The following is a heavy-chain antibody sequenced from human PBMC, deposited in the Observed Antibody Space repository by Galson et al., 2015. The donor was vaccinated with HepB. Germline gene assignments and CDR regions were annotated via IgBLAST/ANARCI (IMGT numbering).Heavy chain of an antibody. CDR2: ISSSSSTI. CDR1: GFTFSSYS. J-gene: IGHJ4*02. Sequence: SLRLSCAASGFTFSSYSMNWVRQAPGKGLEWVSYISSSSSTIYYADSVKGRFTISRDNAKNSLYLQMNSLRAEDTAVYYCASQAYDYVHYFDYWGQGTLVTVSS. D-gene: IGHD3-16*01. CDR3: ASQAYDYVHYFDY. V-gene: IGHV3-48*04.